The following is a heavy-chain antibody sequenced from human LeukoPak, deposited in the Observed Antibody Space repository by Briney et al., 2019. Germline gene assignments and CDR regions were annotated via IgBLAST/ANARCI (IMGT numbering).Heavy chain of an antibody. CDR2: IYYTGST. Sequence: PSETLSLTCTVSGGSISSSSYYWGWIRQPPGKGLEWIGSIYYTGSTHYNPSLKSRVTISVDTSKNQFSLKLSSVTAADTAVYYCASMLHYGVSIFENFDYWGQGTLVTVSS. V-gene: IGHV4-39*01. D-gene: IGHD3-3*01. CDR1: GGSISSSSYY. CDR3: ASMLHYGVSIFENFDY. J-gene: IGHJ4*02.